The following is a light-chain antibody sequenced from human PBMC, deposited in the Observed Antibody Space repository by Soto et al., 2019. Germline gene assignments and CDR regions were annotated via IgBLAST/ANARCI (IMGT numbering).Light chain of an antibody. CDR3: SSFTRINTYV. J-gene: IGLJ1*01. CDR2: DVT. V-gene: IGLV2-14*03. Sequence: QSVLTQPASVSGSPGQSITISCTGTSSDVGGYNYVSWYQQHPGKPPKLMIYDVTNRPSGVSDRFSGSKSGNTASLTISVLRAEDEGVYHCSSFTRINTYVFGTGTQLTVL. CDR1: SSDVGGYNY.